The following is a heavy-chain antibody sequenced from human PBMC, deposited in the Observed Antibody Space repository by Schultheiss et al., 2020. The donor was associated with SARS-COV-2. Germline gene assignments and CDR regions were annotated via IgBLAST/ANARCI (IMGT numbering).Heavy chain of an antibody. CDR1: GFPLSSCS. D-gene: IGHD3-22*01. J-gene: IGHJ4*02. V-gene: IGHV3-30*04. Sequence: GESLKISCAVSGFPLSSCSMHWVRQAPGKGLEWVAGISYDGSNKYYADSVKGRFTISRDNSKNTLYLQMNSLRAEDTAVYYCARSSGYYSYFDYWGQGTLVTVSS. CDR2: ISYDGSNK. CDR3: ARSSGYYSYFDY.